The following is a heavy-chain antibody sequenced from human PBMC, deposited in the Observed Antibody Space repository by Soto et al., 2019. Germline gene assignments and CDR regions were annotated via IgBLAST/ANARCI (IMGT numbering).Heavy chain of an antibody. CDR1: RFSFSSYG. D-gene: IGHD3-10*01. J-gene: IGHJ4*02. CDR2: IASDGSET. Sequence: QVQLVESGGGVVQPGKSLRLSCSASRFSFSSYGMHWVRQAPGKGLQWVAAIASDGSETYYTDSVKGRFTFSRHNSKNTLCLEMNSLRPGDTAFYYCAHNIVRGRLYFDYGGLGTLVSGSS. CDR3: AHNIVRGRLYFDY. V-gene: IGHV3-30*03.